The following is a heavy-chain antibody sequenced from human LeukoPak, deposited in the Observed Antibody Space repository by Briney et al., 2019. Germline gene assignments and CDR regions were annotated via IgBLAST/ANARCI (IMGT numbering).Heavy chain of an antibody. CDR3: AREARTSMGFGEGWFDP. V-gene: IGHV4-4*02. CDR1: GGSISSSNW. Sequence: SGTLSLTCAASGGSISSSNWWSWVRQPPGKGLEWIGEIYHSGSTNYNPSLKSRVTISVDKSKNQFSLKLSSVTVADTAVYYCAREARTSMGFGEGWFDPWGQGTLVTVSS. D-gene: IGHD3-10*01. CDR2: IYHSGST. J-gene: IGHJ5*02.